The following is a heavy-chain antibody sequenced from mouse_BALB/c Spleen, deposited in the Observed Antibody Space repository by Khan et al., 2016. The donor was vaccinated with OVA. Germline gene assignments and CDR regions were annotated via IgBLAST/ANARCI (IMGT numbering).Heavy chain of an antibody. CDR2: ISYSGST. Sequence: EVQLQESGPGLVKPSQSLSLTCTVTGYSITSDYAWNLIRQFPGNKLEWMGYISYSGSTNYNPALKSRISITRDTSKNQFFLQLNSVTTEDTATYDCARDGSRYNYAMDYWGQGTSVTVSS. D-gene: IGHD2-3*01. V-gene: IGHV3-2*02. CDR1: GYSITSDYA. CDR3: ARDGSRYNYAMDY. J-gene: IGHJ4*01.